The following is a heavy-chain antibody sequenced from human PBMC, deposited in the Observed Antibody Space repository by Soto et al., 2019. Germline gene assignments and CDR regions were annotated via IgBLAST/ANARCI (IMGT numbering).Heavy chain of an antibody. J-gene: IGHJ4*02. CDR1: GYTFSDYT. CDR3: AKEGRPHFSDRPEGSDV. Sequence: QVHLVQSGPEVKKPGASVKVSCKASGYTFSDYTIHWMRQAPGHRLEWMGRINAGNGNTRDSEKFQGRVTITRDSSASTVFMDLSSLRSEDTAIYYCAKEGRPHFSDRPEGSDVWGQGTLVTVSS. CDR2: INAGNGNT. V-gene: IGHV1-3*01. D-gene: IGHD2-21*02.